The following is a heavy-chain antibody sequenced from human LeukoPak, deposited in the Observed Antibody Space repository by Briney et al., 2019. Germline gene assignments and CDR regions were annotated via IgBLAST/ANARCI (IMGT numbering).Heavy chain of an antibody. Sequence: TGGSLRLSCAASGFTFSSYWMSWVRQAPGKGLEWVANIKQDGSEKYYVDPVKGRFTISRDNAKSSLYLQMNSLRAEDTAVYYCASSGVVAATDYWGQGTLVTVSS. CDR3: ASSGVVAATDY. D-gene: IGHD2-15*01. V-gene: IGHV3-7*01. CDR2: IKQDGSEK. CDR1: GFTFSSYW. J-gene: IGHJ4*02.